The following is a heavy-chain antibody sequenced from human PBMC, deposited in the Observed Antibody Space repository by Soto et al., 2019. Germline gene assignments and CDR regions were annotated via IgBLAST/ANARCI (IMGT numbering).Heavy chain of an antibody. CDR2: IYPGDSDI. J-gene: IGHJ4*03. CDR3: ARFRAPRRQLISMSFHL. D-gene: IGHD6-13*01. CDR1: GYDFPNYW. Sequence: GESLKISCKASGYDFPNYWIAWVRQTPGRGLEWMGMIYPGDSDIRYNPSFRGRVTISADKSITSAFVQWGSLKASDSAIYYCARFRAPRRQLISMSFHLWGLGTLVTVSS. V-gene: IGHV5-51*01.